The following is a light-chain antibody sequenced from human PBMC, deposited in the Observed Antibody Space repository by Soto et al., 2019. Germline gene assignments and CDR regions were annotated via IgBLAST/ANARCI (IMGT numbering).Light chain of an antibody. V-gene: IGKV3-15*01. CDR3: QQFNNWPRT. J-gene: IGKJ1*01. Sequence: EIVLKKSPATLSLSPGERATLSCRASQSVSSYLAWYQHKPGQSPRLLIYGASTRATGVPDRFSGSGSGTEFTLTLSGLQSEDFALYYCQQFNNWPRTFGQGAKVDNK. CDR1: QSVSSY. CDR2: GAS.